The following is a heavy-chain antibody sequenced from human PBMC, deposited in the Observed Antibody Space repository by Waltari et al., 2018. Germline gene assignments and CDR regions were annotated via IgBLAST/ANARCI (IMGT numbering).Heavy chain of an antibody. CDR1: GGSISSHY. V-gene: IGHV4-59*11. CDR2: IYYSGST. CDR3: ARDRQHLDIGGFDY. Sequence: QVQLQESGPGLVKPSETLSLTCTVSGGSISSHYWSWIWQPPGKGLEWIGYIYYSGSTNYNPSLKSRVTISVDTSKNQFSLKLSSVTAADTAVYYCARDRQHLDIGGFDYWGQGTLVTVSS. D-gene: IGHD3-16*01. J-gene: IGHJ4*02.